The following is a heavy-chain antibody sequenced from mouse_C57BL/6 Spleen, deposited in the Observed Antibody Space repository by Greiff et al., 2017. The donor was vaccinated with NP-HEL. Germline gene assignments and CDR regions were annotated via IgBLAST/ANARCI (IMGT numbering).Heavy chain of an antibody. V-gene: IGHV5-6*01. CDR2: ISSGGSYT. Sequence: EVQGVESGGDLVKPGGSLKLSCAASGFTFSSYGMSWVRQTPDKRLEWVATISSGGSYTYYPDSVKGRFTISRDNAKNTLYLQMSSLKSEDTAMYYCARHDRYFDVWGTGTTVTVSS. CDR3: ARHDRYFDV. J-gene: IGHJ1*03. CDR1: GFTFSSYG.